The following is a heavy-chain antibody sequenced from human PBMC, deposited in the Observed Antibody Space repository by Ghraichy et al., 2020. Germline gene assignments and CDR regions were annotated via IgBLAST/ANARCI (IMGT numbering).Heavy chain of an antibody. Sequence: GGSLRLSCAASGFTFSNYAMNWVRQAPGKGLEWVSGIIGDGGTTFHADSVRGRFTISRDNSKNTLYLQMNSLRVEDTAVYYCAKGSGMDVWGQGTTVTVSS. V-gene: IGHV3-23*01. CDR1: GFTFSNYA. CDR3: AKGSGMDV. CDR2: IIGDGGTT. J-gene: IGHJ6*02.